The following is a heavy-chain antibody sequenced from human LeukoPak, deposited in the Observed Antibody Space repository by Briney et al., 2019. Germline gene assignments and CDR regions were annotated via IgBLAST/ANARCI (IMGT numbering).Heavy chain of an antibody. J-gene: IGHJ5*02. CDR2: ISAYNGNT. D-gene: IGHD6-19*01. V-gene: IGHV1-18*01. CDR3: AREGDPSNTPATDPLVAGLLYELGNWFDP. CDR1: GYTFTSYG. Sequence: ASVNVSCKASGYTFTSYGIRWVRQAPGQGLEWMGWISAYNGNTNYAQELQGRVTMTTDTSTSTAYMELRSLRSDDTAVYYCAREGDPSNTPATDPLVAGLLYELGNWFDPWGQGTLVTVSS.